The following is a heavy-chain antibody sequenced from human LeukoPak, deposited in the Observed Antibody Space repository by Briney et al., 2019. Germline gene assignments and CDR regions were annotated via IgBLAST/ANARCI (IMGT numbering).Heavy chain of an antibody. CDR2: INPNSGGT. CDR3: ARDISSGYLN. J-gene: IGHJ4*02. D-gene: IGHD3-22*01. CDR1: GFTFSSYG. V-gene: IGHV1-2*02. Sequence: GGSLTLSCAASGFTFSSYGMHWVRQAPGQGLEWMGWINPNSGGTNYAQKFQGRVTMTRDTSISTAYMELSRLRSDDTAVYYCARDISSGYLNWGQGTLVTVSS.